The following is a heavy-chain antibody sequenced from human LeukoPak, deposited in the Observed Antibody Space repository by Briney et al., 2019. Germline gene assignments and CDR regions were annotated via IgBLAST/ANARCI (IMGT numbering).Heavy chain of an antibody. D-gene: IGHD3-10*01. J-gene: IGHJ6*02. Sequence: ASVTVSCKASGYTFTSYDINWVRQATGQGLEWMGWMNPNSGNTGYAQKFQGRVTMTRNTSISTAYMELSSLRSEDTAVYYCAREGGPGSYYNLYYYYYGMDVWGQGTTVTVSS. CDR2: MNPNSGNT. V-gene: IGHV1-8*01. CDR1: GYTFTSYD. CDR3: AREGGPGSYYNLYYYYYGMDV.